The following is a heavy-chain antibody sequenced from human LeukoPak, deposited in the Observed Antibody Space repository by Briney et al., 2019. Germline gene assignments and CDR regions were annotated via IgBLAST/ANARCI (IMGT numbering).Heavy chain of an antibody. CDR3: ARGVRAYGYPAFCDY. Sequence: SETLSLTCTVSGDSISSTNYYWGWIRQPPGKGLEWIGSIYYSGSTNYNPSLKSRVTISVDTSKNQFSLKLSSVTAADTAVYYCARGVRAYGYPAFCDYWGQGTLVTVSS. J-gene: IGHJ4*02. V-gene: IGHV4-39*07. CDR1: GDSISSTNYY. CDR2: IYYSGST. D-gene: IGHD5-18*01.